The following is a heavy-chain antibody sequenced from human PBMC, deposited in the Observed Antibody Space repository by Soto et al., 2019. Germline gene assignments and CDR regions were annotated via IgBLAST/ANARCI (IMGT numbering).Heavy chain of an antibody. D-gene: IGHD2-15*01. J-gene: IGHJ4*02. CDR3: AARNAGYCSGGSCHGVRDY. CDR2: IYHSGST. V-gene: IGHV4-30-2*01. CDR1: GCSLSSGCYS. Sequence: SETLSLTCAVSGCSLSSGCYSWSWIRQPPRKGLEWIGYIYHSGSTYYNPSLKSRVTISVDRSKNQFSLKLSSVTAADTAVYYCAARNAGYCSGGSCHGVRDYWGQGTLVTVSS.